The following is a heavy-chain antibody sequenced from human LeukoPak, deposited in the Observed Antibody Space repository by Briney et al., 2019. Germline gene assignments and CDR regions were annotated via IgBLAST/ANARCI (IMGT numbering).Heavy chain of an antibody. J-gene: IGHJ4*02. D-gene: IGHD2-15*01. V-gene: IGHV3-21*01. Sequence: GGSLRLSCAASGFTFSSYSMNWVRQAPGKGLEGVSSMSSSSSYIYYADSVEGRFTISRDNAKNSLYLQMNSLRAEATAVYYCARQHCSGGSCYSGFDYWGQGTLVTVSS. CDR3: ARQHCSGGSCYSGFDY. CDR1: GFTFSSYS. CDR2: MSSSSSYI.